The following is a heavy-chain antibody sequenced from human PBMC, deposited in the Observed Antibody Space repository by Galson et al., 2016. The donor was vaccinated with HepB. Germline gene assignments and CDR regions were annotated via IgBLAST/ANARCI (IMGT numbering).Heavy chain of an antibody. CDR2: SHPANGRT. CDR1: GYTFTNNG. D-gene: IGHD2-2*01. J-gene: IGHJ1*01. Sequence: SVKVSCKASGYTFTNNGIHWLRQAPGQRPEWMGWSHPANGRTEYSRKFQGRLTFTRDKSASTAYMELSIRTSEDTAVYYCARLSAAMIGYFQYWGQGTLISVSS. V-gene: IGHV1-3*01. CDR3: ARLSAAMIGYFQY.